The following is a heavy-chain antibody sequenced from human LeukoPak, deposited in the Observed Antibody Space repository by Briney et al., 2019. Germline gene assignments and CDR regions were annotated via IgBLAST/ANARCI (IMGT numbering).Heavy chain of an antibody. Sequence: ASVKVSCKASGYTFTNYYLHWLRQAPGQGLEWMGIINPGGGGTNYAQNFQGRVSMTTDMSTTTVYMELSHLRSEDTALYYCARDIAPRPGPEYYFDSWGQGTLVTVSS. CDR3: ARDIAPRPGPEYYFDS. V-gene: IGHV1-46*01. CDR1: GYTFTNYY. J-gene: IGHJ4*02. CDR2: INPGGGGT. D-gene: IGHD6-6*01.